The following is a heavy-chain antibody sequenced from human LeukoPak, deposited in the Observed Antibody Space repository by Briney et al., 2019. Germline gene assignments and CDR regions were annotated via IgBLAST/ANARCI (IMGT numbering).Heavy chain of an antibody. D-gene: IGHD3-10*01. V-gene: IGHV1-46*01. CDR1: GYTFTSYD. CDR2: INPSGGST. CDR3: ARDFPVRGAAFDI. Sequence: ASVKVSCKASGYTFTSYDINWVRQAPGQGLEWMGIINPSGGSTSYAQTFQGRVTMTRDTSTSTVYMELSSLRSEDTAVYYCARDFPVRGAAFDIWGQGTMVTVSS. J-gene: IGHJ3*02.